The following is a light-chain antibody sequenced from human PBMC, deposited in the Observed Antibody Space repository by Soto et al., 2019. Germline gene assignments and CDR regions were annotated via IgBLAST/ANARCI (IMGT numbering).Light chain of an antibody. CDR2: DSN. CDR1: GSNIGNNY. Sequence: QSVLAQPPSASAAPGQKVTISCSGSGSNIGNNYVSWYQQLPGTAPKLLIYDSNKRPSGIPDRFSGSKSGTSATLGITGLQTGDEADYYCGTWDSSLSAYVFGTGTKVAVL. J-gene: IGLJ1*01. V-gene: IGLV1-51*01. CDR3: GTWDSSLSAYV.